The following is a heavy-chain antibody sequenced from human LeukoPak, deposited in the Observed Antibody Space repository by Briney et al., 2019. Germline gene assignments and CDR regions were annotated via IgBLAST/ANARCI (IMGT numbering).Heavy chain of an antibody. CDR3: ARVGGIAARRPWTNWFDP. V-gene: IGHV1-2*02. D-gene: IGHD6-6*01. Sequence: GASVKVSCKASGYTFTGYYMHWVRQAPGQGLEWMGWINPNSGCTNYAQKFQGRVTMTTDTSISTAYMELSRLRYNDTAVYYCARVGGIAARRPWTNWFDPWGRGTLVTVSS. J-gene: IGHJ5*02. CDR2: INPNSGCT. CDR1: GYTFTGYY.